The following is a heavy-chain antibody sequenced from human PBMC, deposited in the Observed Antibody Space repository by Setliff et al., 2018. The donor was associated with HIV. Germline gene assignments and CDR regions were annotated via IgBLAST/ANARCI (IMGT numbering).Heavy chain of an antibody. J-gene: IGHJ4*02. D-gene: IGHD1-26*01. V-gene: IGHV4-31*03. CDR2: IYYSGST. Sequence: SETLSLTCTVSGGSISSGFYYWNWIRQHPGKGLEWIGYIYYSGSTYYNPSLKSRVTISVDTSKNQFSLKLTSLTPADTAVYFCARIPPELDFDSWGQGTLVTVSS. CDR3: ARIPPELDFDS. CDR1: GGSISSGFYY.